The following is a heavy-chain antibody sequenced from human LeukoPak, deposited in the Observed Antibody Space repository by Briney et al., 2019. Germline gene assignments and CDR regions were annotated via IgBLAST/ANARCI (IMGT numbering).Heavy chain of an antibody. CDR1: GYIFTNYE. J-gene: IGHJ4*02. Sequence: GASVKLSCKASGYIFTNYEMNWVRQAPGQGLEWMGWINTTTGSPTYAQGFTGRFVFSLDTSVSTTYPQISSLEAEDTAVYYCARTVLGATGYFDYWGQGTLITVSS. CDR2: INTTTGSP. D-gene: IGHD1-26*01. V-gene: IGHV7-4-1*02. CDR3: ARTVLGATGYFDY.